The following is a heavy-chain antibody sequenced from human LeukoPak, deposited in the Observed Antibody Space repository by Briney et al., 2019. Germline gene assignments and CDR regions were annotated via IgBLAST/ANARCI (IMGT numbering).Heavy chain of an antibody. V-gene: IGHV7-4-1*02. Sequence: GASVKVSCKASGYTFTTYAINWVRQAPGQGLEWMGWINTNTGNPTYAQGFTGRFVFSLDTSVSTAYLQISSLKAEDTAVYYCARVPGDTDGDYLDYWGQGTLVTVSS. CDR2: INTNTGNP. CDR1: GYTFTTYA. J-gene: IGHJ4*02. D-gene: IGHD4-17*01. CDR3: ARVPGDTDGDYLDY.